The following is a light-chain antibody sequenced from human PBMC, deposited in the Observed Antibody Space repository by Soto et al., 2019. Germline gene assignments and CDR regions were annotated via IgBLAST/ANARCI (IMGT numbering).Light chain of an antibody. CDR3: QQYYSTPPT. J-gene: IGKJ2*01. CDR1: QSVLYSSNNKNY. V-gene: IGKV4-1*01. CDR2: WAS. Sequence: DIVMTQSPDSLPVSLGERATINCESSQSVLYSSNNKNYLAWYQQKPGQPPKLLIYWASTRESGVPDRFSGSRSGTDFSLTIRSLKAEDVAVYYCQQYYSTPPTFGQGTKLEIK.